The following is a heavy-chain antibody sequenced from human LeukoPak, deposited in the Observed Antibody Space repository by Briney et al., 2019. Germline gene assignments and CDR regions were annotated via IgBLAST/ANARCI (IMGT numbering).Heavy chain of an antibody. J-gene: IGHJ4*02. CDR3: ARGRRGTTVTTFRLGQVFDY. CDR2: IIPIFGTA. CDR1: GGTFSSYA. D-gene: IGHD4-17*01. V-gene: IGHV1-69*13. Sequence: ASVKVSCKASGGTFSSYAISWVRQAPGQGLEWMGGIIPIFGTANYAQKFQGRVTITADESTSTAYMELSSLRSGDTAVYYCARGRRGTTVTTFRLGQVFDYWGQGTLVTVSS.